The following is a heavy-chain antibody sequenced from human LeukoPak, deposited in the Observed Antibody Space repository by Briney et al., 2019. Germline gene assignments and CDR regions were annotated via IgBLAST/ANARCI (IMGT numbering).Heavy chain of an antibody. D-gene: IGHD3-22*01. Sequence: GGSLRLSCAASGFTFSNYMMHWVRQAPGKGLVWVSRIKSDGITITYADSVKGRFTISRDNAKNTLYLQMNSLRAEDTAVYYCIGWYYDSGRGYWGQGTLVTVSS. J-gene: IGHJ4*02. CDR1: GFTFSNYM. CDR2: IKSDGITI. CDR3: IGWYYDSGRGY. V-gene: IGHV3-74*01.